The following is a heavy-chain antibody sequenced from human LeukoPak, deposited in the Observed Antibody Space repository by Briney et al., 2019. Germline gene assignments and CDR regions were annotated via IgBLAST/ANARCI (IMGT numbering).Heavy chain of an antibody. CDR1: GFTFSSYG. CDR3: ARDRGGAPFDI. Sequence: GGSLRLSCAASGFTFSSYGMHWVRQAPGKGLEWVAVISYDGSNKYYADSVKGRFTISRDNSKNTLYLQMNSLRAEDTAVYYCARDRGGAPFDIWGQGTMVTVSS. D-gene: IGHD3-10*01. CDR2: ISYDGSNK. V-gene: IGHV3-30*03. J-gene: IGHJ3*02.